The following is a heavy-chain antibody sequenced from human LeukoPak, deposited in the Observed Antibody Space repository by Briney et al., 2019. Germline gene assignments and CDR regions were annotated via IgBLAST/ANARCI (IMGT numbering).Heavy chain of an antibody. CDR3: ARENDGDEDGYNSAFDY. Sequence: SSVKVSCKASGGTFSSYAISWLRQAAGQGLEWMGRIIPIFGIANYAQKFQGRVTITADKSTSTAYMELSSLRSEDTAVYYCARENDGDEDGYNSAFDYWGQGTLVTVSS. D-gene: IGHD5-24*01. J-gene: IGHJ4*02. CDR1: GGTFSSYA. V-gene: IGHV1-69*04. CDR2: IIPIFGIA.